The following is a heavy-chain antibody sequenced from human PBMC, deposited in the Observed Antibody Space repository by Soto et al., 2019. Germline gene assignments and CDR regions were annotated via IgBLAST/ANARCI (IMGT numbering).Heavy chain of an antibody. J-gene: IGHJ3*02. Sequence: QVQLVESGGAVVQPGRSLRLSCAASGFTFSSYGMHWVRQAPGKGLEWVAVIWYDGSNKYYADSVKGRFTISRDNSKNTLYLQMNSLRAEDTAVYYCATVRRDYYYDSSGYDAFDIWGQGTMVTVSS. CDR2: IWYDGSNK. V-gene: IGHV3-33*01. CDR1: GFTFSSYG. CDR3: ATVRRDYYYDSSGYDAFDI. D-gene: IGHD3-22*01.